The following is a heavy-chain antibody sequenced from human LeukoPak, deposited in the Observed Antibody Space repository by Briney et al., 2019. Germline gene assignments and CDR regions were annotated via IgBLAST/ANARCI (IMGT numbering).Heavy chain of an antibody. CDR1: GYTFTSYG. D-gene: IGHD3-22*01. CDR2: ISAYNGNA. V-gene: IGHV1-18*01. J-gene: IGHJ3*02. CDR3: ARDHVIVGDDAFDI. Sequence: ASVKVSCKASGYTFTSYGISWVRQAPGQGLEWMGWISAYNGNANYAQKLQGRVTMTTDTSTSTAYMELRSLRSDDTAVYYCARDHVIVGDDAFDIWGQGTMVTVSS.